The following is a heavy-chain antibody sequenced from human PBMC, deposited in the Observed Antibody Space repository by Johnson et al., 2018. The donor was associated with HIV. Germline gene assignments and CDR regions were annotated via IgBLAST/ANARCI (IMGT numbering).Heavy chain of an antibody. CDR3: AREWGVITFGGVIPRNAFDI. CDR1: GFTFSSYA. J-gene: IGHJ3*02. CDR2: VCDGAGNT. D-gene: IGHD3-16*01. Sequence: VQLVESGGGLVQPGGSLRLSCAASGFTFSSYALTWVRQAPGKGLEWVSTVCDGAGNTYYADSVRGRFTLSRDNSKNTLYLQINSLRAEETAVYYCAREWGVITFGGVIPRNAFDIWGQGTMVTVSS. V-gene: IGHV3-23*04.